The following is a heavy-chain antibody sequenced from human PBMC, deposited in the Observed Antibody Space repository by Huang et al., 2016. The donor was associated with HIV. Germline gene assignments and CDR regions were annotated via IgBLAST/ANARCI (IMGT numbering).Heavy chain of an antibody. CDR2: IYYRGKI. CDR3: ARPLTGTTALGY. CDR1: GSSISSSYY. J-gene: IGHJ4*02. Sequence: QLQLQESGPGLVKPSETLSLTCTVSGSSISSSYYGGWIRQPPGKGLEWIGNIYYRGKISYNPSLKSRVTISVETSKNHISLKVDSVTAADTAVYYCARPLTGTTALGYWGQGTLVTVSS. D-gene: IGHD1-20*01. V-gene: IGHV4-39*01.